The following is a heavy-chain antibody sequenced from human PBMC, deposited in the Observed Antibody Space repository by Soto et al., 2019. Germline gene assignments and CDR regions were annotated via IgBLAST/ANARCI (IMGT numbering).Heavy chain of an antibody. CDR3: ASEVYSSGWPTYYYYYGMDV. V-gene: IGHV1-69*13. D-gene: IGHD6-19*01. CDR2: IIPIFGTA. CDR1: GGTFSSYA. Sequence: ASVKVSCKASGGTFSSYAISWVRQAPGQGLEWMGGIIPIFGTANYAQKFQGRVTITADESTSTAYMELSSLRSEDTAVYYCASEVYSSGWPTYYYYYGMDVWGQGTTVTVSS. J-gene: IGHJ6*02.